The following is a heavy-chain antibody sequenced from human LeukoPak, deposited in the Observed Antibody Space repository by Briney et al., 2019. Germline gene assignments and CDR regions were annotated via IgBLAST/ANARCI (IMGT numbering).Heavy chain of an antibody. Sequence: GRSLRLSCAACGFTFRTYTMHWVRQAPGKGLEWVASISYDGYYKYYAESVKGPFIISRDNSKNTLYLQINSLRADDTAVYYCASAGAVTDSFVHWGEGTLVIVSS. V-gene: IGHV3-30-3*01. J-gene: IGHJ5*02. D-gene: IGHD4-23*01. CDR3: ASAGAVTDSFVH. CDR2: ISYDGYYK. CDR1: GFTFRTYT.